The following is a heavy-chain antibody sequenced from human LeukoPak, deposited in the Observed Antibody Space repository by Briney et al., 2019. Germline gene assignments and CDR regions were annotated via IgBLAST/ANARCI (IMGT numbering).Heavy chain of an antibody. V-gene: IGHV4-34*01. J-gene: IGHJ4*02. Sequence: PSETLSLTCAVYGGSFSGYYWSWIRQPPGKGLEWIGEINHSGSTNYNPSLKSRVTISVDTSKNQFSLKLSSVTAADTAVYYCARGMAYGSGSYYRGIFDYWGQGTLVTVSS. D-gene: IGHD3-10*01. CDR1: GGSFSGYY. CDR2: INHSGST. CDR3: ARGMAYGSGSYYRGIFDY.